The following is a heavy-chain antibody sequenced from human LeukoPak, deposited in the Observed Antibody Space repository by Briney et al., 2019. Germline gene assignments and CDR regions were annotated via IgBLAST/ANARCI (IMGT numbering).Heavy chain of an antibody. CDR1: GFTFSSYS. D-gene: IGHD2-8*02. J-gene: IGHJ6*02. CDR2: ISSSSSTI. Sequence: GALRLSCAASGFTFSSYSMNWVRQAPGKGLEWVSYISSSSSTIYYADSVKGRFTISRDSAKNSLYLQMNSLRAEDTAVYYCAREGRWCIATMDVWGQGTTVTVSS. CDR3: AREGRWCIATMDV. V-gene: IGHV3-48*01.